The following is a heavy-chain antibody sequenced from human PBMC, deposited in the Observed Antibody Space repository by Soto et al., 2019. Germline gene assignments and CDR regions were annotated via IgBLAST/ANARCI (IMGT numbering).Heavy chain of an antibody. D-gene: IGHD3-22*01. V-gene: IGHV4-30-4*01. CDR3: ARFVTMIEQWPGSYYFDY. CDR2: IYYSGST. CDR1: GGSISSGDYY. J-gene: IGHJ4*02. Sequence: ASETLSLTCTVSGGSISSGDYYWSWIRQPPGKGLEWIGYIYYSGSTYYNPSLKSRVTISVDTSKNQFSLKLSSVTAADTAVYYCARFVTMIEQWPGSYYFDYWGQGTLVTVSS.